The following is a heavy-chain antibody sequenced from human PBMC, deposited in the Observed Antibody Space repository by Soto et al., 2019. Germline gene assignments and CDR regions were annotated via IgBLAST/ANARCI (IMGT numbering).Heavy chain of an antibody. J-gene: IGHJ4*02. CDR2: ISSGSSTI. V-gene: IGHV3-11*01. CDR1: GFRFNDYY. CDR3: ATSSGALAASFPYYFDY. D-gene: IGHD6-25*01. Sequence: QVQLVESGGGLVKPGGSLRLSCAAAGFRFNDYYMTWIRQAPGKGLEWVSYISSGSSTIYYAHSVKGRFTISRDNAKNPLCLQMNSLRAKDTDMYYCATSSGALAASFPYYFDYWGQGTLVTVSS.